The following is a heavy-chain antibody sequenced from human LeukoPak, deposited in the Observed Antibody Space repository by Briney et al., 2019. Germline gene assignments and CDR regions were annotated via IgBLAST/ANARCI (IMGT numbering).Heavy chain of an antibody. D-gene: IGHD4-17*01. CDR1: GGSINGYF. CDR2: ISDSGST. J-gene: IGHJ5*02. Sequence: SETLSLTCTVSGGSINGYFWTWIRQPPGNGLEWIRYISDSGSTNYNPSLKSRVTLSVDSSNTEFSLRLNSVTASDTAVYYCARVFRGAVTSNWFDPWGQGTPVTVSS. CDR3: ARVFRGAVTSNWFDP. V-gene: IGHV4-59*01.